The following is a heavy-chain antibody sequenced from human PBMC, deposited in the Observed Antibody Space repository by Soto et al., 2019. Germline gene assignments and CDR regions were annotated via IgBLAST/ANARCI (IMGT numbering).Heavy chain of an antibody. CDR3: ARDLYVGYYYGPLDY. CDR2: ISASKGNT. CDR1: GYTFTSYD. V-gene: IGHV1-18*01. J-gene: IGHJ4*02. Sequence: ASVKVSCKASGYTFTSYDISWVRQAPGQGLEWMGWISASKGNTNYAQKLQDRVTLTTDTSTSTAYMELRSLRSDDTAMYYCARDLYVGYYYGPLDYWGQGTLVTVSS. D-gene: IGHD5-18*01.